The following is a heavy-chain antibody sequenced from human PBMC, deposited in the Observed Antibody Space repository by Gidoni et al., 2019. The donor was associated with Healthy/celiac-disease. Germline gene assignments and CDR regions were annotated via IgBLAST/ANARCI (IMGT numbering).Heavy chain of an antibody. D-gene: IGHD4-17*01. J-gene: IGHJ5*02. CDR1: GGSISSGGYY. V-gene: IGHV4-31*03. Sequence: QVQLQESGPGLVKPSQTLSLTCTVSGGSISSGGYYWRWIRQHPGKGLEWIGYIYYSGSTYYNPSLKSRVTISVDTSKNQFSLKLSSVTAADTAVYYCARGADYGDYDWFDPWGQGTLVTVSS. CDR3: ARGADYGDYDWFDP. CDR2: IYYSGST.